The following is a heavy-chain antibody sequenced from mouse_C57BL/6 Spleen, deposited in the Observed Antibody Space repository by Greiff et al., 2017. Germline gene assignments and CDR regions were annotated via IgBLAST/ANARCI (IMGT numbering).Heavy chain of an antibody. Sequence: QVQLKQSGAELVRPGSSVKLSCKASGYTFTSYWMHWVKQRPIQGLEWIGNIDPSDSETHYNQKFKDKATLTVDKSSSTAYMQLSSLTSEDSAVYYCARRTVVAPFDYWGQGTTLTVSS. V-gene: IGHV1-52*01. CDR1: GYTFTSYW. CDR3: ARRTVVAPFDY. J-gene: IGHJ2*01. CDR2: IDPSDSET. D-gene: IGHD1-1*01.